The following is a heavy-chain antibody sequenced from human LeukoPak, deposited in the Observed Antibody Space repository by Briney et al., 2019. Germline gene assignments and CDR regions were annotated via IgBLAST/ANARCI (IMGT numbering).Heavy chain of an antibody. D-gene: IGHD2-2*01. J-gene: IGHJ4*02. CDR1: GCSISSSSYY. V-gene: IGHV4-39*01. CDR3: ARQKSRTRGRFDY. Sequence: SETLSLTCTVSGCSISSSSYYWGWIRQPPGKGLEWIGSIYYSGSTYYNPSLKSRVTISVDTSKNQFSLKLSSVTAADTAVYCCARQKSRTRGRFDYWGQGTLVTVSS. CDR2: IYYSGST.